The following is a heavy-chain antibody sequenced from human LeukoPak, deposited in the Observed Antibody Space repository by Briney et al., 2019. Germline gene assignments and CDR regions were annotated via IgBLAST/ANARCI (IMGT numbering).Heavy chain of an antibody. CDR3: ATTPPERISLYYMDV. D-gene: IGHD2/OR15-2a*01. V-gene: IGHV1-24*01. CDR2: FDPEDGET. CDR1: GYTLTELS. Sequence: ASVKVSCKVSGYTLTELSMHWVRQAPGKGLEWIGGFDPEDGETIYAQKFQGRVTMTEDTSTDTAYMELSSLRSEDTAVYYCATTPPERISLYYMDVWGKGTTVTVSS. J-gene: IGHJ6*03.